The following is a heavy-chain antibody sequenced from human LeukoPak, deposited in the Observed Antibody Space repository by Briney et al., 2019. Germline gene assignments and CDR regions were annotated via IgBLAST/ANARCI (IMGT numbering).Heavy chain of an antibody. CDR1: GFTFSSYS. CDR3: ARAGTGYQ. V-gene: IGHV3-21*01. CDR2: ISDDCSYI. D-gene: IGHD2-8*02. Sequence: GGSLRLSCAASGFTFSSYSMSWVRQAPGEGLEWVSSISDDCSYIYYADSVKGRFTISRDNAKNSLYLQMNSLRSEDTAVYYCARAGTGYQWGQGTLVTVSS. J-gene: IGHJ4*02.